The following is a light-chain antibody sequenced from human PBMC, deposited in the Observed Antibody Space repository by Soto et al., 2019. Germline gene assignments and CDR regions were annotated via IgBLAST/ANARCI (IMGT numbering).Light chain of an antibody. Sequence: EIVMTQTPATLSVSPGERATLSCRTSQSVTSNLAWYQQKPGQAPRLLIYGASTRATGIPARFSGSGSGTEVTLTISSLQSEDFAVYYCLQYNNWPSITVGQGTRLEIQ. V-gene: IGKV3-15*01. CDR2: GAS. CDR1: QSVTSN. J-gene: IGKJ5*01. CDR3: LQYNNWPSIT.